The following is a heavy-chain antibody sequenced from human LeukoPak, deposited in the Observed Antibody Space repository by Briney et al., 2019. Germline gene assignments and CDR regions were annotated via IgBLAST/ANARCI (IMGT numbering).Heavy chain of an antibody. CDR3: ARENSQYSSGWYAFYWYFDL. Sequence: ASVKVSCKASGYTFTSYGISWVRRDPGQGLEWMGWISAYNGNTNYAQKLQGRVTMTTDTSTSTAYMELRSLRSDDTAVYYCARENSQYSSGWYAFYWYFDLWGRGTLVTVSS. CDR1: GYTFTSYG. V-gene: IGHV1-18*01. D-gene: IGHD6-19*01. J-gene: IGHJ2*01. CDR2: ISAYNGNT.